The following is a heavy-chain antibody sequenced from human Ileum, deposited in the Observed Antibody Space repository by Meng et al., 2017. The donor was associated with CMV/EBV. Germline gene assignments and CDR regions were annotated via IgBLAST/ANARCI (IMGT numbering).Heavy chain of an antibody. D-gene: IGHD2-2*01. Sequence: VFTLSTYAMHGVRQAPGKGPEYVSAISSDGGGTFYADSVKGRFTVSRDNSKNTLYLQMGSLRVEDMAMYYCARRYCSDTSCYSGFDYWGQGTLVTVSS. CDR1: VFTLSTYA. V-gene: IGHV3-64*02. J-gene: IGHJ4*02. CDR3: ARRYCSDTSCYSGFDY. CDR2: ISSDGGGT.